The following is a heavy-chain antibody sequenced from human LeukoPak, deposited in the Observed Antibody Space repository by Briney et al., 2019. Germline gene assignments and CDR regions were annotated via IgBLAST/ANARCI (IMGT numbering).Heavy chain of an antibody. V-gene: IGHV3-23*01. CDR3: ASRGHVGSGTYSPYDY. CDR1: GFTFSNFA. J-gene: IGHJ4*02. Sequence: GGSLRLSCAASGFTFSNFAMSWVRQAPGKGLEWVSVISGSGSRTYYADSVKGRFTISRDDSRNTIYLQMTSLRAEDTAVHYCASRGHVGSGTYSPYDYWGQGTLVTVSS. D-gene: IGHD3-10*01. CDR2: ISGSGSRT.